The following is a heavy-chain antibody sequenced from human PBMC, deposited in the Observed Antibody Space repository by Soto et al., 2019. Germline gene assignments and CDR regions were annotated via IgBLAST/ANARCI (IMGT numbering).Heavy chain of an antibody. Sequence: ASVKVSCKASGYNFPTYGITWVRQAPGQGLEWMGWISAYNGNTNYAQKFHDRVTMTTDTSTTTAYMELRSLQSDDTAVYYCARYCASDFGDPVPVLDYWGQGTLVTVSS. CDR3: ARYCASDFGDPVPVLDY. D-gene: IGHD4-17*01. J-gene: IGHJ4*02. V-gene: IGHV1-18*01. CDR2: ISAYNGNT. CDR1: GYNFPTYG.